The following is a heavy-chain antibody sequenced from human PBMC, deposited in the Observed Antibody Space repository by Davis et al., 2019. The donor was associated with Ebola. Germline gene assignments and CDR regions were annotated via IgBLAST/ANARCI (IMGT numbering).Heavy chain of an antibody. J-gene: IGHJ4*02. CDR2: IYYSGST. Sequence: PSETLSLTCTVSGGSISSSSYYWGWIRQPPGKGLEWIGSIYYSGSTNYNPSLKSRVTISVDTSKNQFSLKLSSVTAADTAVYYCARELAVAGTITGFDYWGQGTLVTVSS. D-gene: IGHD6-19*01. CDR3: ARELAVAGTITGFDY. V-gene: IGHV4-39*07. CDR1: GGSISSSSYY.